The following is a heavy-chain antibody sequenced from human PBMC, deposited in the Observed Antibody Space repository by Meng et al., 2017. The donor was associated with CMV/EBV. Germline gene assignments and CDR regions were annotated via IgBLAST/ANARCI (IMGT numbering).Heavy chain of an antibody. CDR3: ARGPGYCSSTSCYTNGYYFDY. J-gene: IGHJ4*02. D-gene: IGHD2-2*02. CDR2: ISGSSSYI. CDR1: GFTFSSYS. V-gene: IGHV3-21*01. Sequence: GESLKISCAASGFTFSSYSMNWVRQAPGKGLEWVSSISGSSSYIYYADSVKGRFTISRDNAKNSLYLQMNSLRAEDTAVYYCARGPGYCSSTSCYTNGYYFDYWGQGTLVTVSS.